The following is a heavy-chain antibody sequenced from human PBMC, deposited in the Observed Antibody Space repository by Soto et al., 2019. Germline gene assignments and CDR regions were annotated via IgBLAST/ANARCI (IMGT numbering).Heavy chain of an antibody. V-gene: IGHV3-23*01. Sequence: EVHLLESGGGLVQPGGSLRLSCAASGFTFGNYAMSWVRQAPGKGLEWVSAISGDGGSTYYADSVKGRVTISRENSKNTLYLQMHNLRAADTAVYYGAGPTGVTVTGPDYWGQGALVTVSS. CDR1: GFTFGNYA. CDR3: AGPTGVTVTGPDY. CDR2: ISGDGGST. J-gene: IGHJ4*02. D-gene: IGHD6-19*01.